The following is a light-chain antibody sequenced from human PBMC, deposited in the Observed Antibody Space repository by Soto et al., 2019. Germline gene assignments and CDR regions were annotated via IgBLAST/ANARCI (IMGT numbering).Light chain of an antibody. CDR3: HQYGSSPWT. CDR1: QSVYSSY. J-gene: IGKJ1*01. V-gene: IGKV3-20*01. Sequence: EIMLTQSPGTLSLSPGERAPLSCRASQSVYSSYLAWYQQRPGQAPRLLFYDASIRATGIPDRFSGSGSGTDFSLTISRLEPEDFAVYYCHQYGSSPWTLGQGTKVDIK. CDR2: DAS.